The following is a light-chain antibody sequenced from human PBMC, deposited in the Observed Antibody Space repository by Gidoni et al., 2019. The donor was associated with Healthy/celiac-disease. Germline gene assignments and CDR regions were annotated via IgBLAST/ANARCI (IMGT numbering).Light chain of an antibody. V-gene: IGLV1-47*02. CDR1: SSNIGSTY. Sequence: SVLTQPPSTSRTPGQRVTNSCSGSSSNIGSTYVYWYQHLPGTAPKLLIYSNNQRPSGVPDRFSGSKSGTSASLSISGLRSEDEADYYCAACDDILRVFGGGTKLTVL. J-gene: IGLJ2*01. CDR3: AACDDILRV. CDR2: SNN.